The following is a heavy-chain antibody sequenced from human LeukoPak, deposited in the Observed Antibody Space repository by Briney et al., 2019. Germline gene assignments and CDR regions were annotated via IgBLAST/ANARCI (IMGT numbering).Heavy chain of an antibody. CDR3: ARYSSSSSVVA. D-gene: IGHD6-13*01. CDR1: GFTFSSYS. CDR2: ISSSSSTI. Sequence: TGGSLRLSCAVSGFTFSSYSMNWVRQAPGKGLEWVSYISSSSSTIYYADSVKGRFTVSRDNAKNSLYLQVDSLRADDTAVYYCARYSSSSSVVALGQGALVTVSS. V-gene: IGHV3-48*04. J-gene: IGHJ5*02.